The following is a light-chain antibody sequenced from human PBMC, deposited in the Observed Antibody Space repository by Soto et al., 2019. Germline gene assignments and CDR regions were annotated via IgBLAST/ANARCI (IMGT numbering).Light chain of an antibody. V-gene: IGKV3-15*01. CDR3: QQYNNWPLT. J-gene: IGKJ4*01. CDR2: GVS. Sequence: EIVMTQSPATLSVSPGERATLSCRASQSVSSNLAWYQQKPGQAPRLLIYGVSTSATGIPARFSGSGSGTEFTLTISSLQSEDFAVYYCQQYNNWPLTFGGGTKVEIK. CDR1: QSVSSN.